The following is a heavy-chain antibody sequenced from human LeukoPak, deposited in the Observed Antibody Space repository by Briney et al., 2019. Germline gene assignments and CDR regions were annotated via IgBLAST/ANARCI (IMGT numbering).Heavy chain of an antibody. D-gene: IGHD6-13*01. Sequence: SETLSLTCTVSGGSISSSSYYWGWIRQPPGKGLEWIGYIYYSGSTYYNPSLKSRVTISVDTSKNQFSLKLSSVTAADTAVYYCARAPPAAGTSLTPYYYYYGMDVWGQGTTVTVSS. V-gene: IGHV4-31*03. CDR1: GGSISSSSYY. CDR3: ARAPPAAGTSLTPYYYYYGMDV. J-gene: IGHJ6*02. CDR2: IYYSGST.